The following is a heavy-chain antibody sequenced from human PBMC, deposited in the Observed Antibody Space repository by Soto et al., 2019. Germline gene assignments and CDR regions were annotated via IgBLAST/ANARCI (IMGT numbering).Heavy chain of an antibody. CDR3: ARAFMPREAAFDI. V-gene: IGHV1-18*01. Sequence: GASVKVSCKASGYTFTSYGISWVRQAPGQGLEWMGWISAYNGNTNYAQKRQGRVTMTTDTSTSTAYMELSSLRSEDTAVYYCARAFMPREAAFDIWGQGTMVTVSS. CDR2: ISAYNGNT. CDR1: GYTFTSYG. D-gene: IGHD2-2*01. J-gene: IGHJ3*02.